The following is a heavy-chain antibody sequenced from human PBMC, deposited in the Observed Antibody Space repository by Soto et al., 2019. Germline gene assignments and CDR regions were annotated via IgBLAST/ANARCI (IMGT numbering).Heavy chain of an antibody. CDR1: DGSISSTNW. D-gene: IGHD3-3*01. Sequence: SETLSLTCAVSDGSISSTNWWSWVRQPPGKGLEWIGDIYHSGTTNYNPSLKSRVTISVDTSKNQFSLKLSSVTAADTAVYYCARGSLEWLHTRYYYYMDVWGKGTTVTVSS. CDR3: ARGSLEWLHTRYYYYMDV. V-gene: IGHV4-4*02. J-gene: IGHJ6*03. CDR2: IYHSGTT.